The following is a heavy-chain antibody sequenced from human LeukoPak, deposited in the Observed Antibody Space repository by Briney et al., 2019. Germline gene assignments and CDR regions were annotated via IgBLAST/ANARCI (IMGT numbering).Heavy chain of an antibody. V-gene: IGHV3-30-3*01. J-gene: IGHJ4*02. CDR1: GFTFSSYA. CDR2: ISFDGSNK. D-gene: IGHD3-10*01. CDR3: ARDRDWYGSGSYSLDY. Sequence: GGSLRLSCAASGFTFSSYAMHWVRQAPGKGLEWVAVISFDGSNKYYADSVKGRFTISRDNSKNTLSLQMNSLRAEDTAVYYCARDRDWYGSGSYSLDYWGQGTLVTVSS.